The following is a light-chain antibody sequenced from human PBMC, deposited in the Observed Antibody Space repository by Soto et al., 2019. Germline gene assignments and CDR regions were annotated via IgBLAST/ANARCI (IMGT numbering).Light chain of an antibody. CDR2: WAS. J-gene: IGKJ1*01. CDR1: QSVLYSSDNKNY. CDR3: QQYYTS. Sequence: DIVMTQSPDSMAVSLGERATINCKSSQSVLYSSDNKNYLTWYQQKPGQPTKLLIYWASTRESGVPDRSSGSGSGTDFTLTISSLQAEEVAVYYCQQYYTSFGQGTKVDIK. V-gene: IGKV4-1*01.